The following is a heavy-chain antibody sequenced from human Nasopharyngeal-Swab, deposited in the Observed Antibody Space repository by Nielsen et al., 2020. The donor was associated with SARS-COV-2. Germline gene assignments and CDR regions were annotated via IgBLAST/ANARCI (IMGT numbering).Heavy chain of an antibody. J-gene: IGHJ4*02. CDR3: ARDRGDGYNLYYFDY. Sequence: GGSLRLSCAASGFTFSRCGMHWVRQAPGKGLEWVAVISYDGSNKYYADSVKGRFTISRDNSRSTLYLQMNSLRAEDTAVYYCARDRGDGYNLYYFDYWGQGTLVTVSS. CDR2: ISYDGSNK. V-gene: IGHV3-30*03. D-gene: IGHD5-24*01. CDR1: GFTFSRCG.